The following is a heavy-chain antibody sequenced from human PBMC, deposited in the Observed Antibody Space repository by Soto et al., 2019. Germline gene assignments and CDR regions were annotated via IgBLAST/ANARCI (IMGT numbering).Heavy chain of an antibody. CDR3: ARDGGRHSGGIAY. J-gene: IGHJ4*02. CDR1: GGTFSSYS. Sequence: QVQLVQSGAEVKKPGSSVKVSCKASGGTFSSYSINGVRQAPGQGLEWMGEIITIFGTANYAQKFQGRVTITADESTSTADMELSSLRYEDTAVYYCARDGGRHSGGIAYWGQGTLVTVSS. D-gene: IGHD1-26*01. CDR2: IITIFGTA. V-gene: IGHV1-69*01.